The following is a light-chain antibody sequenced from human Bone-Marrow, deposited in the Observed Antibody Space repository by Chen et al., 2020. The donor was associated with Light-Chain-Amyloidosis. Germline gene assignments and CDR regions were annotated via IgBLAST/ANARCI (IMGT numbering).Light chain of an antibody. V-gene: IGLV3-21*02. CDR3: QVWDRSSDRPV. CDR1: NIGAPS. Sequence: SYVLTQPSSVSGAPGQTATIACGGNNIGAPSVHWYQQTPGQAPLLVVYDDSDRPSGTPERLSGSNTGNTATLLISRGEAGDEDAYYCQVWDRSSDRPVFGGGTKLTVL. CDR2: DDS. J-gene: IGLJ3*02.